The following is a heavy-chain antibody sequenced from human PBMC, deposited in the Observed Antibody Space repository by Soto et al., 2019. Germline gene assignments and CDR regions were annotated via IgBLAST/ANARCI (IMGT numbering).Heavy chain of an antibody. J-gene: IGHJ3*02. CDR2: IYTSGST. V-gene: IGHV4-4*07. D-gene: IGHD3-3*01. Sequence: QVQLQESGPGLVKPSETLSLTCTVSGGSISSYYWSWIRQPAGKGLEWIGRIYTSGSTNYNPSLKSRVTMSVDTSKKQCSLKMSTVTAADTAVYYCARGYYDFWSGYPGAFDIWGQGTMVTVSS. CDR3: ARGYYDFWSGYPGAFDI. CDR1: GGSISSYY.